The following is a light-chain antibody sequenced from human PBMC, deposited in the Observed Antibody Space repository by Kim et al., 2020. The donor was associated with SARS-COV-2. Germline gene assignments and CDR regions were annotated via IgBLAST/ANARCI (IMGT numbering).Light chain of an antibody. V-gene: IGKV1-9*01. CDR1: QGISNH. J-gene: IGKJ1*01. Sequence: ASVGDRVTITCRASQGISNHLAWYQQNPGKAPKLLIYGASTLQSGVPSRFSGGGSGTEFTLTISSLQPEDFATYSCQQFTIYPRTFGQGTKVDIK. CDR3: QQFTIYPRT. CDR2: GAS.